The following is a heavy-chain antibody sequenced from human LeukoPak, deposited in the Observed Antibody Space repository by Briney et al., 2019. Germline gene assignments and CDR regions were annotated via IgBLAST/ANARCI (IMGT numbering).Heavy chain of an antibody. V-gene: IGHV3-11*03. CDR1: GFTFCDYH. Sequence: MPGGSLRLSCAASGFTFCDYHMSWIRQAPGKGLEWVAYISSSSSYRNYADSVKGRFTISRDNAKNSLYLQMNSLRAEDTAVYYCARSPSIVGATEDYWGQGTLVTVSS. CDR2: ISSSSSYR. CDR3: ARSPSIVGATEDY. J-gene: IGHJ4*02. D-gene: IGHD1-26*01.